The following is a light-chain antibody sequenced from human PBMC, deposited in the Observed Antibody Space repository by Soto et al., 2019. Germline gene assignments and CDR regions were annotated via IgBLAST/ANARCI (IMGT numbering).Light chain of an antibody. J-gene: IGKJ1*01. CDR3: QKHNSAPWT. V-gene: IGKV1-27*01. Sequence: DIQMTQSPSSLSASVGDRVTITCRASQGISNYLAWYQQKPGKVPKLLIYAASTLQSGVPARFSGSGSGTDFTLTISRLQPEDRATYHCQKHNSAPWTFGQGTKVEIK. CDR2: AAS. CDR1: QGISNY.